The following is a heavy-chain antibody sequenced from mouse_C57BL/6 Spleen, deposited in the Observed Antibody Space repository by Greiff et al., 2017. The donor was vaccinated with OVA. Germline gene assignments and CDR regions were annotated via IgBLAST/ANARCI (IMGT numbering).Heavy chain of an antibody. CDR2: INPSSGYT. CDR1: GYTFTSYT. V-gene: IGHV1-4*01. D-gene: IGHD2-4*01. Sequence: QVQLQQSGAELARPGASVKMSCKASGYTFTSYTMHWVKQRPGQGLEWIRYINPSSGYTKYNQKFKDKATLTADKSSSTAYMQLSSLTSEDSAVYYCAREKDYDEAWFAYWGQGTLVTVSA. CDR3: AREKDYDEAWFAY. J-gene: IGHJ3*01.